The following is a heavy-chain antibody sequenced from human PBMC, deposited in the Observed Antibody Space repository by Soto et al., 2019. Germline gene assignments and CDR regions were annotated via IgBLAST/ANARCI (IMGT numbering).Heavy chain of an antibody. CDR2: IVVGSGNT. CDR3: AAENWYEDYYYYGMDV. Sequence: GASVKVSCKASGFTFTSSAMQWVRQARGQRLEWIGWIVVGSGNTSYAQKFQERVTITRDMSTSTAYMELSSLRSEDTAVYYCAAENWYEDYYYYGMDVWGQGTTVTVSS. D-gene: IGHD1-1*01. CDR1: GFTFTSSA. V-gene: IGHV1-58*02. J-gene: IGHJ6*02.